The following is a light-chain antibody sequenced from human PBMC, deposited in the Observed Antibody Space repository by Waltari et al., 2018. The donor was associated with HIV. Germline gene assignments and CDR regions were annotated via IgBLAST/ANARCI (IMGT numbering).Light chain of an antibody. V-gene: IGKV3-15*01. CDR2: GAS. CDR1: QSVSSN. CDR3: QQYNNWLRT. J-gene: IGKJ1*01. Sequence: DIVMTPSPATLSVSPGERATLSCRSSQSVSSNLAWYQQKPGQAPRPPIYGASIRATGIPARFSGSGSGTEFTLTISSLQSEDFAVYYCQQYNNWLRTFGQGTKVEIK.